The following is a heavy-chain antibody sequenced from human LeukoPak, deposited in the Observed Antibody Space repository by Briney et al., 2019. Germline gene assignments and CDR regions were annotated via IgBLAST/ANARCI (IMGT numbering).Heavy chain of an antibody. V-gene: IGHV4-34*01. J-gene: IGHJ3*02. CDR3: ASSRVITTRRSAFDI. CDR2: INHSGST. CDR1: GGSFSGYY. Sequence: SETLSLTCAVYGGSFSGYYWSWIRQPPGKGLEWIGEINHSGSTNYNPSPKSRVTISVGTSKNQFSLKLSSVTAADTAVYYCASSRVITTRRSAFDIWGQGTMVTVSS. D-gene: IGHD3-22*01.